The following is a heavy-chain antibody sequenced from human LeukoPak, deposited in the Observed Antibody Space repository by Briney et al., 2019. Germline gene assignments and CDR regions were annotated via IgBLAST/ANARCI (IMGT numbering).Heavy chain of an antibody. CDR3: ARGTYGDGDY. V-gene: IGHV3-74*01. J-gene: IGHJ4*02. D-gene: IGHD4-17*01. Sequence: GGSLRLPCAASGNYWMHWVRQAPGKGLVWVSHINSDGSWTSYADSVKGRFTISRDNSKNTLYLQMNSLRAEDTAVYYCARGTYGDGDYWGQGTLVTVSS. CDR2: INSDGSWT. CDR1: GNYW.